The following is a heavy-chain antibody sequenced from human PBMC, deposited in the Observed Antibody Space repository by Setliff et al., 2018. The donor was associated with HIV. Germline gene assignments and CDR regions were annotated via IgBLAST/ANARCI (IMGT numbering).Heavy chain of an antibody. J-gene: IGHJ4*02. CDR3: VREARGGYFDY. D-gene: IGHD2-15*01. CDR1: GYTFTSYY. Sequence: ASVKVSCKSSGYTFTSYYIHWVRQAPGQGLEWMGIVIPSTGDTNYAQNFQGRVTMTRDTSTNTVYMDLSSLKSEDTAVYYCVREARGGYFDYWFQGTLVTVSS. V-gene: IGHV1-46*01. CDR2: VIPSTGDT.